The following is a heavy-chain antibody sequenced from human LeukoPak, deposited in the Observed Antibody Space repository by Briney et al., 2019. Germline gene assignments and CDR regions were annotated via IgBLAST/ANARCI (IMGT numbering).Heavy chain of an antibody. J-gene: IGHJ4*02. CDR3: ARVFCSSTSCQKTFDY. CDR2: IYYNGRT. Sequence: SETLSLTCSVSGGSISSYYWSWIRQPPGKGLEWIGYIYYNGRTHYNPSLESRVTISLDTSKNQFSLQLHSVTAADTAVYYCARVFCSSTSCQKTFDYWGQGALVTVSS. D-gene: IGHD2-2*01. V-gene: IGHV4-59*01. CDR1: GGSISSYY.